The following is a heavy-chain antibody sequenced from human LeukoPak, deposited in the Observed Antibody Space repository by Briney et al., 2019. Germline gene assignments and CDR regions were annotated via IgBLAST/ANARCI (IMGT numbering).Heavy chain of an antibody. CDR3: ARHSYYGSGSYVFDY. V-gene: IGHV4-34*01. Sequence: PGGSLRLSCAASGFTFSSYTMNWVRQPPGKGLEWIGEINHSGSTNYNPSLKSRVTISVDTSKNQFSLKLSSVTAADTAVYYCARHSYYGSGSYVFDYWGQGTLVTVSS. CDR1: GFTFSSYT. D-gene: IGHD3-10*01. J-gene: IGHJ4*02. CDR2: INHSGST.